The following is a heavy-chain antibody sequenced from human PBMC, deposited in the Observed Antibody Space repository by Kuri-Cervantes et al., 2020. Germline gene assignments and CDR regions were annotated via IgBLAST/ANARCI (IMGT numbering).Heavy chain of an antibody. V-gene: IGHV4-59*01. CDR2: IYYSGST. J-gene: IGHJ3*02. CDR1: GGSIRSYY. CDR3: VRERGTLRNDAFDI. Sequence: GPLTPTCTLSGGSIRSYYVSWIRPPPGKGLEWIGYIYYSGSTNYNPSLKSRVTISVDTSKNQFSLKLSSVTAADTAVYSCVRERGTLRNDAFDIWGQGTRVTVSS. D-gene: IGHD1-26*01.